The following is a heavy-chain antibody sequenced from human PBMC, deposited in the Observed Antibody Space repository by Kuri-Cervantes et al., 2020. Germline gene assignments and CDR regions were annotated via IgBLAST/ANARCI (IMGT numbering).Heavy chain of an antibody. CDR2: IHRDGII. CDR3: ARAPPETYCSSTSCYEYYYYYMDV. Sequence: GGSLRLSCAASGFAVSTSSVGWVRQAPGKGLEWVSFIHRDGIIRYADSVQGRFTISRDNSKDTLYLLMNSLRAEDTAVYYCARAPPETYCSSTSCYEYYYYYMDVWGKGTTVTVSS. V-gene: IGHV3-53*01. D-gene: IGHD2-2*01. CDR1: GFAVSTSS. J-gene: IGHJ6*03.